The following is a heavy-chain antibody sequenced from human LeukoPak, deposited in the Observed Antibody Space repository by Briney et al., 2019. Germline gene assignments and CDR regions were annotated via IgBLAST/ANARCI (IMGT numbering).Heavy chain of an antibody. Sequence: PGGSLNFSVAASGFTFSGNWWHWVGKAQGMGWVWVSSIKSDGSSTSYADSVKGRLTISRDNARNTLYLQMNSLRTEDTAVYYCATGNGHAFDIWGQGTMVTVSA. V-gene: IGHV3-74*01. CDR3: ATGNGHAFDI. J-gene: IGHJ3*02. CDR1: GFTFSGNW. CDR2: IKSDGSST. D-gene: IGHD3-10*01.